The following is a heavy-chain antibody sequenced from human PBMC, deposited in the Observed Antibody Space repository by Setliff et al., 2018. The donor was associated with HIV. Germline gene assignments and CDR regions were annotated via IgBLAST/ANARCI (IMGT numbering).Heavy chain of an antibody. CDR3: ATASGYDLFMGAFDI. V-gene: IGHV4-34*01. D-gene: IGHD5-12*01. Sequence: PSETLSLTCAVYGGSFSGYYWSWIRQPPGKGLEWIGEINHSGSTNYNPSLKSRVTISVDTSKNQFSMKLYSVTAADTAVYYCATASGYDLFMGAFDIWGQGTMVTVSS. J-gene: IGHJ3*02. CDR1: GGSFSGYY. CDR2: INHSGST.